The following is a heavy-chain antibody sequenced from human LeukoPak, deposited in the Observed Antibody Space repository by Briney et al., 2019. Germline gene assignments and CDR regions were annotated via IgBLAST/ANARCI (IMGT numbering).Heavy chain of an antibody. CDR1: GYSISSGYY. D-gene: IGHD3-22*01. Sequence: PSETLSLTCTVSGYSISSGYYWGWIRQPPGKGLEWIGSIYHSGSTYYNPSLKSRVTISVDTSKNQFSLKLSSVTAADTAVYYCARAHPVRTMIVVVPYYYYYYCMDVWGQGTTVTVSS. V-gene: IGHV4-38-2*02. J-gene: IGHJ6*02. CDR3: ARAHPVRTMIVVVPYYYYYYCMDV. CDR2: IYHSGST.